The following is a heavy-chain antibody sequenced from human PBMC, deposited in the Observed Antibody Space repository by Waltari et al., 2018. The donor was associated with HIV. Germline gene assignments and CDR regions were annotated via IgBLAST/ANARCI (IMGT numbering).Heavy chain of an antibody. D-gene: IGHD3-10*01. V-gene: IGHV3-15*05. Sequence: QLVESGGDLVKPGGCLKLSCVVSGLSLNSVWMSWVRQVPGKGLGWVGRIKSKGYCDTIDIAAVVKGRCTILRNDSNNTLYLHMTDTKVEDTAVYYCATEEGYGSGSFLDYWGQGTLVTVSS. CDR2: IKSKGYCDTI. CDR3: ATEEGYGSGSFLDY. J-gene: IGHJ4*02. CDR1: GLSLNSVW.